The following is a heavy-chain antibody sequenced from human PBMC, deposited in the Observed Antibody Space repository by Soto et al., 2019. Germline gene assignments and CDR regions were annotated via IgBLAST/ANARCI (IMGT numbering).Heavy chain of an antibody. CDR2: IYWDDDK. CDR1: GFSLSTSGVG. V-gene: IGHV2-5*02. D-gene: IGHD5-12*01. J-gene: IGHJ4*02. CDR3: AHKGHGYRGFKY. Sequence: QITLKESGPTLVKPTQTLTLTCTFSGFSLSTSGVGVGWIRQPPGKALEWLALIYWDDDKRYSPSLKSRLTITENTSKNRVGITMTNMDPVDTATYYCAHKGHGYRGFKYWGQGTLVTVSS.